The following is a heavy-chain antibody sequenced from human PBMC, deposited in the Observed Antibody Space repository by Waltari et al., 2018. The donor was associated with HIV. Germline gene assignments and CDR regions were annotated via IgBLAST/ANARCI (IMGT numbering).Heavy chain of an antibody. CDR1: GYRLIELS. Sequence: QVQLVQSGGEVKKPGASVKVSCKDSGYRLIELSMHWVRQAPGKGLEWMGGFDPENDETIYAQKFQGRVTMTDDTSTDTAYMELSSLKSEDTAVYYCVTGYDTSGQSPTMGDYWGQGTLVTVSS. D-gene: IGHD3-22*01. CDR3: VTGYDTSGQSPTMGDY. V-gene: IGHV1-24*01. J-gene: IGHJ4*02. CDR2: FDPENDET.